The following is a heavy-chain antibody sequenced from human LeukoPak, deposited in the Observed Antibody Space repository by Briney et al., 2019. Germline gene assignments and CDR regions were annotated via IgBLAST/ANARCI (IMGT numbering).Heavy chain of an antibody. CDR3: AKVSVVAVDHYDSSGSPDY. CDR1: GFTFSSYA. D-gene: IGHD3-22*01. Sequence: GGSLRLSCAASGFTFSSYAMSWVRQAPGKGLEWVSAISGSGGSTYYADSVKGRFTISRDNSKNTLYLQMNSLRAEDTAVYYCAKVSVVAVDHYDSSGSPDYWGQGTLVTVSS. V-gene: IGHV3-23*01. J-gene: IGHJ4*02. CDR2: ISGSGGST.